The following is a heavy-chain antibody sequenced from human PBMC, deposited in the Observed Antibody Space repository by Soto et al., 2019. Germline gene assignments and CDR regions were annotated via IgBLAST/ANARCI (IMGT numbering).Heavy chain of an antibody. CDR3: ARHAGTTPNVRFDY. Sequence: SETLSLTCTVSGGSISSSSYYWGWIRQPPGKGLEWIGSIYYSGSTYYNPSLKSRVTISVDTSKNQFSLKLSSVTAADTAVYYCARHAGTTPNVRFDYWGQGTLVTVSS. CDR1: GGSISSSSYY. CDR2: IYYSGST. J-gene: IGHJ4*02. V-gene: IGHV4-39*01. D-gene: IGHD1-7*01.